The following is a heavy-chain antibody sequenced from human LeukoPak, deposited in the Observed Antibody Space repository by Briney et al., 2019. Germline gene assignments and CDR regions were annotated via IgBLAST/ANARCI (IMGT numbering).Heavy chain of an antibody. D-gene: IGHD1-26*01. J-gene: IGHJ4*02. CDR3: ARGSVGATRPGIDY. V-gene: IGHV3-33*01. Sequence: GGSLRLSCAASGFTFSSYGMHWVRQAPGKGLEWVAVIWYDGSNKYYADSVKGRFTISRDNSKNTLYLQMNSLRAEDTAVYYCARGSVGATRPGIDYWGQGTLVTVSS. CDR2: IWYDGSNK. CDR1: GFTFSSYG.